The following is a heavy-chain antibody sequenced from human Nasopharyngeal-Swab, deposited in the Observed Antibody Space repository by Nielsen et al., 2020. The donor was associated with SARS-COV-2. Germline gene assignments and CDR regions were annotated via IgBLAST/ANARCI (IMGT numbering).Heavy chain of an antibody. D-gene: IGHD1-26*01. J-gene: IGHJ4*02. CDR2: IYYSGST. V-gene: IGHV4-39*07. CDR3: ARVIVGADYFDY. CDR1: GGSISSSSYY. Sequence: ETLSLTCTVSGGSISSSSYYWGWIRQPPGKGLEWIGSIYYSGSTYYNPSLKSRVTISVDTSKNQFSLKLSSVTAADTAVYYCARVIVGADYFDYWGQGTLVTVSS.